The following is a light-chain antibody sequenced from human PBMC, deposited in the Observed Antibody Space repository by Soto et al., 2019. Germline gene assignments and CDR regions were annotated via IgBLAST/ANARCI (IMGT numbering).Light chain of an antibody. CDR3: QQYHNLWT. J-gene: IGKJ1*01. Sequence: DIQMTQSPSTLSASVGDEVTITCRASQFISNSVSWYQQSPGKAPNLLIYDASSLQSGVPSRFSGGGSGTDFTLTISGLQPDDFATYYCQQYHNLWTLGQGTKVDIK. CDR2: DAS. V-gene: IGKV1-5*01. CDR1: QFISNS.